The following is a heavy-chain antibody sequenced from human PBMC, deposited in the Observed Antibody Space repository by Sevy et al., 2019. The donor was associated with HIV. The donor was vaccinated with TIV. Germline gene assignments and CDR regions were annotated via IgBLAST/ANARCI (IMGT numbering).Heavy chain of an antibody. Sequence: GGSLRLSCAASGFTFSSYSMNWVRQAPGKGLEWVSSISSSSSYIYYADSVKGRFTISRDNAKNSLYLQMNSLRAEDTAVYYCASYAAGDLARPYYMDVWGKETTVTVSS. V-gene: IGHV3-21*01. CDR2: ISSSSSYI. D-gene: IGHD6-6*01. J-gene: IGHJ6*03. CDR3: ASYAAGDLARPYYMDV. CDR1: GFTFSSYS.